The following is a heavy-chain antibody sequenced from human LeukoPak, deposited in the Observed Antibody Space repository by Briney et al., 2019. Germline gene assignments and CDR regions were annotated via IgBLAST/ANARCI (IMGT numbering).Heavy chain of an antibody. CDR2: ISSSGTTI. D-gene: IGHD6-13*01. J-gene: IGHJ4*02. Sequence: PGGSLRLSCAAPGFSFSGYSMTWVRQAPGKGLEWVSYISSSGTTIYYAASVKGRFTISRDNGKNSLYLQMNSLRDEDTAVYYCSRESRYSSDYWGQGTLVTVSS. CDR1: GFSFSGYS. CDR3: SRESRYSSDY. V-gene: IGHV3-48*02.